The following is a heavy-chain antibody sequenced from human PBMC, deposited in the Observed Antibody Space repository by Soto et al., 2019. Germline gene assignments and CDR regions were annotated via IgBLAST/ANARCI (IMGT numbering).Heavy chain of an antibody. CDR3: ARRSPSYYFDY. CDR1: GGSISSYY. Sequence: QVQLQESGPGLVKPSETLSLTCTVSGGSISSYYWSWIRQPPGKGLEWIGYIYYSGSTNYNPSLKSRVTISVDTSKNQFSLKLSSVTAADTAVYYCARRSPSYYFDYWGQGTLVTVSS. J-gene: IGHJ4*02. V-gene: IGHV4-59*08. CDR2: IYYSGST.